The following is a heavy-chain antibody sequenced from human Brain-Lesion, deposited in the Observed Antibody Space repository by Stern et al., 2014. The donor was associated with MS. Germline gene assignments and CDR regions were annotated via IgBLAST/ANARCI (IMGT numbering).Heavy chain of an antibody. CDR1: GFTFGSCA. CDR3: AKDRQYLTYFFDH. D-gene: IGHD2/OR15-2a*01. CDR2: HSYDGSNN. Sequence: VQLVESGGGVVQPGRPLRLSCVASGFTFGSCAMHWVRQAPGKGLEWVAGHSYDGSNNYLADSVTGRFTLSRDNSKNTTYMQMSSLRPEETAVYYCAKDRQYLTYFFDHWGQGSLVTVSS. J-gene: IGHJ5*02. V-gene: IGHV3-30*18.